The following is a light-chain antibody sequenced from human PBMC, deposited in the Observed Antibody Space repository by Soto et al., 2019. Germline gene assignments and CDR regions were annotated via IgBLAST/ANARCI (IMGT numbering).Light chain of an antibody. CDR2: DAS. J-gene: IGKJ1*01. V-gene: IGKV3-11*01. CDR3: QQYCTSGT. CDR1: QSVSSY. Sequence: EIVLTQSPGTLSLSPGERATFSCRASQSVSSYLAWYQQKPGQAPRLLIYDASNRATGIPARFSGSGSGTDFTLTISSLEPEDFAVYYCQQYCTSGTFGQGTKVDIK.